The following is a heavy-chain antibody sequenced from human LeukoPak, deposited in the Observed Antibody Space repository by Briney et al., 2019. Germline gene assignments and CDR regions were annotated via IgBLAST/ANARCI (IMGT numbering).Heavy chain of an antibody. CDR3: TRVTSWRTGFDY. CDR1: GFSFEAYG. V-gene: IGHV3-9*01. CDR2: ITWNSDDM. J-gene: IGHJ4*02. D-gene: IGHD1-1*01. Sequence: GRSLSLSCAASGFSFEAYGMYWVRQAPGKGLEWVSGITWNSDDMAYADSVKGRFTISRDNAKNCLYLQMNSLTVEDTALYYCTRVTSWRTGFDYWGQGTLVTVSS.